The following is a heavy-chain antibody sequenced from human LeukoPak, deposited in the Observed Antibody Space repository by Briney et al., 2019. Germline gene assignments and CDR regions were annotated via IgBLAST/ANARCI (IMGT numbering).Heavy chain of an antibody. J-gene: IGHJ4*02. Sequence: SGPTLVKPTQTLTLTCTFSGFSLNTRGVGVAWIRQPPGKALEWLALIYWDSDDRYSPSLKSRLTISKDASKNQVVLTMTNMDPVDTATYFCARTPLVITAKGFFDYWGQGTLVTVSS. V-gene: IGHV2-5*02. CDR3: ARTPLVITAKGFFDY. D-gene: IGHD4/OR15-4a*01. CDR2: IYWDSDD. CDR1: GFSLNTRGVG.